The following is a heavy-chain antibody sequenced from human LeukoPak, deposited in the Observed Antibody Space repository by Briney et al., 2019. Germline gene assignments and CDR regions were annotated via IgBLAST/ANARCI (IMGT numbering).Heavy chain of an antibody. CDR3: ARGDSSGYYSDAFDI. J-gene: IGHJ3*02. D-gene: IGHD3-22*01. CDR1: GGSISSGNYY. Sequence: PSETLSLTCTVSGGSISSGNYYWNWIRQPAGKGLEWIGYIYYSGSTNYNPSLKSRVTISVDTSKNQFSLKLSSVTAADTAVYYCARGDSSGYYSDAFDIWGQGTMVTVSS. V-gene: IGHV4-61*10. CDR2: IYYSGST.